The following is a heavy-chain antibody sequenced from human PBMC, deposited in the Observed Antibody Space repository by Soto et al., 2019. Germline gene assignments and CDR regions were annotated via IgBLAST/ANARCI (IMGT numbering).Heavy chain of an antibody. J-gene: IGHJ4*02. CDR1: GYIFTNYY. D-gene: IGHD3-22*01. CDR3: ARPSGYYPYYFDD. Sequence: ASVKVSCKTSGYIFTNYYIHWVRQAPGQGLEWMGWINPNSGGRNYAQKFQDWVTMTRDTSINTAYMEVNRLRSDDTAVYYCARPSGYYPYYFDDWGQGTQVTAPQ. CDR2: INPNSGGR. V-gene: IGHV1-2*04.